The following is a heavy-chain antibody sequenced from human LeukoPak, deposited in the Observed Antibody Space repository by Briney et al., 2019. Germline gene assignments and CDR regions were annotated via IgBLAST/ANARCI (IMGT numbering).Heavy chain of an antibody. Sequence: GGSLRLSCAASGFTFRSYWMHWVRQAPGEGVVWVSHINTDGSSTTYADSVKGRLTISRDNAKNTLYLQMNSLRAEDTAVYYCARSGGSSSLGYWGQGTLVTVSS. CDR2: INTDGSST. V-gene: IGHV3-74*01. CDR1: GFTFRSYW. J-gene: IGHJ4*02. D-gene: IGHD6-6*01. CDR3: ARSGGSSSLGY.